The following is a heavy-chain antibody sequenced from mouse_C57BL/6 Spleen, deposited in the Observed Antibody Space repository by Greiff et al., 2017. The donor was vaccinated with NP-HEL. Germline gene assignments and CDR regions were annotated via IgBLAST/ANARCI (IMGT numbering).Heavy chain of an antibody. J-gene: IGHJ3*01. CDR1: GFSFNTYA. CDR3: VRLDYEAY. Sequence: EVQLQQSGGGLVQPKGSLKLSCVASGFSFNTYAMNWVRQAPGKGLEWVARIRSKSNNYATYYADSVKDRFTISRDDSESMLYLQMNNLKTEDTAMYYCVRLDYEAYWGQGTLVTVSA. CDR2: IRSKSNNYAT. V-gene: IGHV10-1*01. D-gene: IGHD2-4*01.